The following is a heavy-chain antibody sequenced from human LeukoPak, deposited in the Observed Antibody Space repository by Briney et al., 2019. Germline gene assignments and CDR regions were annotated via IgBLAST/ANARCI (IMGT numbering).Heavy chain of an antibody. CDR1: GGSISSSSYY. CDR2: IYYSGST. CDR3: ARDHLGFDY. J-gene: IGHJ4*02. V-gene: IGHV4-61*01. Sequence: PSETLSLTCTVSGGSISSSSYYWSWIRQPPGKGLEWIGYIYYSGSTNYNPSLKSRVTISVDTSKNQFSLKLSSVTAADTAVYYCARDHLGFDYWGQGTLVTVSS.